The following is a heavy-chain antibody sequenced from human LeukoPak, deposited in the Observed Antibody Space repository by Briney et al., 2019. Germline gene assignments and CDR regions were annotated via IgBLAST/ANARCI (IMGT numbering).Heavy chain of an antibody. CDR2: IYYSGST. CDR3: ARDGGSGSYFSPYFDY. V-gene: IGHV4-59*11. CDR1: GGSLSRHY. D-gene: IGHD3-10*01. J-gene: IGHJ4*02. Sequence: SETLSLTRTVSGGSLSRHYWSWLRQPPGRGLAWVGYIYYSGSTNYNPSLKSRVTISVDTSKNQFSLKLSSVNAADTAVYYCARDGGSGSYFSPYFDYWGQGTLVTVSS.